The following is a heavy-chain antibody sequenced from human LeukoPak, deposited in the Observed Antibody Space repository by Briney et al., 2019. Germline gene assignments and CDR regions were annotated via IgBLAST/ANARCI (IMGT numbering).Heavy chain of an antibody. J-gene: IGHJ4*02. CDR1: AGSFSGYY. CDR2: NNHSGST. V-gene: IGHV4-34*01. D-gene: IGHD4-17*01. CDR3: ASGLRPRLFDY. Sequence: SETLSLTCALYAGSFSGYYWRWIRHPPGKGLEWIGENNHSGSTNHNPSLKSHVTISVDTSKNQFSLKLRSVTAADTAVYYSASGLRPRLFDYWGQGTLVTVSS.